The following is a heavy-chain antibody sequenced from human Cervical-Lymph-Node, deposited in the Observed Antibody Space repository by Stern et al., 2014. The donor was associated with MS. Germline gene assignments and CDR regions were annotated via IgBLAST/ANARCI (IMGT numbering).Heavy chain of an antibody. CDR2: IIPIFGPA. V-gene: IGHV1-69*01. J-gene: IGHJ6*02. D-gene: IGHD5-24*01. CDR1: GGTFSSYA. Sequence: QVQLVQSGAEVKQPGSSVKVSCKASGGTFSSYAISWVRQAPGQGLEWMGGIIPIFGPANSAQKFQGRVTITADESTSTAYMELSSLRSEDTAVYYCATGEMATKSYYYYGMDVWGQGTTVTVSS. CDR3: ATGEMATKSYYYYGMDV.